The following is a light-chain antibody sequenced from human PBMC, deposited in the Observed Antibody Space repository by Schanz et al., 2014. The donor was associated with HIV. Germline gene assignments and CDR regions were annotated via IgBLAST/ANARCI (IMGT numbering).Light chain of an antibody. CDR2: EGN. CDR1: SSDVANYNL. CDR3: SSYTSSSIVV. Sequence: QSALTQPASVSGSPGQSITISCTATSSDVANYNLVSWYQQRPGKVPKLLIYEGNKRPSGISDRFSGSKSGNTASLTVSGLHAEDEADYYCSSYTSSSIVVFGGGTQLTVL. J-gene: IGLJ2*01. V-gene: IGLV2-14*02.